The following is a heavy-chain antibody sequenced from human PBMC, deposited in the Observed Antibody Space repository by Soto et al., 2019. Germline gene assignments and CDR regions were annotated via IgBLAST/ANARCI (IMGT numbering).Heavy chain of an antibody. V-gene: IGHV3-23*01. CDR3: AKASMGTTKGKYHFDC. J-gene: IGHJ4*02. CDR2: ISGSGGNT. D-gene: IGHD4-17*01. CDR1: GFAFSTYA. Sequence: EVQLLESGGGLVQPGGSLRLSCAASGFAFSTYAMSWVRQAPGKGLEWVSAISGSGGNTYYADSVKGRFTISRDGSKNTVYLQLNSLRAEDTAIYYCAKASMGTTKGKYHFDCWGQGTLVTASS.